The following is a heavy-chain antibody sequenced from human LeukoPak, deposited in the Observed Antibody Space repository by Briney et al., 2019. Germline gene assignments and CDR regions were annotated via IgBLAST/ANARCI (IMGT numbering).Heavy chain of an antibody. CDR3: ARAPPYYDFWSGYNFDY. Sequence: PSETLSLTCAVYGGSFSGYYWSWIRQPPGKGLEWVGDINHSGSTNYNPSLKSRVTISVDTSKNQFSLKLSSVTAADTAVYYCARAPPYYDFWSGYNFDYWGQGTLVTVSS. D-gene: IGHD3-3*01. V-gene: IGHV4-34*01. CDR1: GGSFSGYY. CDR2: INHSGST. J-gene: IGHJ4*02.